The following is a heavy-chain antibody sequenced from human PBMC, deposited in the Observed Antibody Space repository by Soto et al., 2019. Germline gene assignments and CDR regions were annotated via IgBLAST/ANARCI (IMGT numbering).Heavy chain of an antibody. CDR3: ARGRGCSGDDHYYYFDMDV. CDR1: GGTFNNYP. CDR2: SIPIFDTA. Sequence: SVKVSCKASGGTFNNYPITWVRQAPGEGLEWMGGSIPIFDTANYAQKFQGRVTISVDESTSTAYMELSSLRSEDMAVYYCARGRGCSGDDHYYYFDMDVWGHGTTVTVSS. J-gene: IGHJ6*02. V-gene: IGHV1-69*13. D-gene: IGHD5-12*01.